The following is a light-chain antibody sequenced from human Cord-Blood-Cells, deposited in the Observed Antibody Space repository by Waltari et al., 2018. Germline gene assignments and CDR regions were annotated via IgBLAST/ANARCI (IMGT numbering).Light chain of an antibody. CDR1: SSNIGSNY. CDR3: AAWDDSLWV. Sequence: QSVLTQPPSASGTPGQRVTISCSGSSSNIGSNYVYWYQQLPGTAPEHLIYRNNPRPSGVPDRFSGSKSGTSASLAISGLRSEDEADYYCAAWDDSLWVFGGGTKLTVL. CDR2: RNN. V-gene: IGLV1-47*01. J-gene: IGLJ3*02.